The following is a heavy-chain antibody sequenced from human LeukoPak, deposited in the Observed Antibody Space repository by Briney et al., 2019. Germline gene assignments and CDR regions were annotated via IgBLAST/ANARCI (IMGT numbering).Heavy chain of an antibody. D-gene: IGHD2-2*01. CDR3: ARPQLLSPFDI. J-gene: IGHJ3*02. V-gene: IGHV1-2*02. Sequence: ASVKVSCKASGGIFSRYAISWVRQAPGQGLEWLGWINPNSGGTKYAQKFQGRVTMTRDPSISTAYMELSRLKSDDTAVYYCARPQLLSPFDIWGQGTMVTVSS. CDR2: INPNSGGT. CDR1: GGIFSRYA.